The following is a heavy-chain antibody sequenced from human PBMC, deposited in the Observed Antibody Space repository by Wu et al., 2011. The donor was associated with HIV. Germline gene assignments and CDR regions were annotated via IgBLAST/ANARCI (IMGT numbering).Heavy chain of an antibody. V-gene: IGHV1-69*05. J-gene: IGHJ4*02. CDR1: GGTFSNYA. Sequence: QVQLVQSGAEVKKPGSSVKVSCKASGGTFSNYALSWVRQAPGKGLEWMGGIIPIFGTTHYAQKFQGRVTITTDESTSTAYLELRSLRSEDTAVYYCARDFGGDEDSWGQGNPGHRLL. D-gene: IGHD2-21*01. CDR2: IIPIFGTT. CDR3: ARDFGGDEDS.